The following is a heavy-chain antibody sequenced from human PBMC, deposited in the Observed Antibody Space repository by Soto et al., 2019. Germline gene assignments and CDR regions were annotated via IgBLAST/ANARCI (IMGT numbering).Heavy chain of an antibody. D-gene: IGHD6-19*01. Sequence: ASVQVTCKASGYRFTSYGISWVRQAPGQGHEWMGWISAYNGNTNYAQKLQGRVTMTTDTSTSTAYMELRSLRSDDTAVDYCARSDIAVSGLGVWGQGTPVTVSS. CDR2: ISAYNGNT. J-gene: IGHJ6*02. V-gene: IGHV1-18*04. CDR3: ARSDIAVSGLGV. CDR1: GYRFTSYG.